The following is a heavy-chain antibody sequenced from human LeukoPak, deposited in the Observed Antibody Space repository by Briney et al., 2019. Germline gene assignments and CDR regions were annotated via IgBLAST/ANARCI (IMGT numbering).Heavy chain of an antibody. J-gene: IGHJ5*02. CDR3: VREGGRVDTAMALDP. CDR1: GYTLTELS. D-gene: IGHD5-18*01. Sequence: GASVTVSCKVSGYTLTELSMHWGRQAPGKGLEWMGGFNPEDGETIYAQTFQGRVTITADTSTDTAYLELSSLRSEATACNYCVREGGRVDTAMALDPWGQGTLVTVS. CDR2: FNPEDGET. V-gene: IGHV1-24*01.